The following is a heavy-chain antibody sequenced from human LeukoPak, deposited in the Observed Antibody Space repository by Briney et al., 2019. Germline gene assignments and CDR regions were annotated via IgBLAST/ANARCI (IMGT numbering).Heavy chain of an antibody. CDR1: GFTFSSYS. J-gene: IGHJ4*02. D-gene: IGHD2-2*01. V-gene: IGHV3-48*01. CDR3: AREYCTSTSCLYDY. Sequence: GGSLRLSCAASGFTFSSYSMNWVRQAPGKGLEWVSYISSSSSTIYYADSVKGRFAISRDKAKNSLYLQMNSLRAEDTAVYYCAREYCTSTSCLYDYWGQGTLVTVSS. CDR2: ISSSSSTI.